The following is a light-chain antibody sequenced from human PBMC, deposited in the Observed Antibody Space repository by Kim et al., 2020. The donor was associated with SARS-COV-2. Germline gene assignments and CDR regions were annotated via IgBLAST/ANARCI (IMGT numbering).Light chain of an antibody. Sequence: PGESATLSCRASQSVISNYLAWYQQKPGQAPRLLVYGASSRATGIPDRFSGSGSGTDFTLTISRLEPEDFAVYFCQQYATSPRTFGQGTKVDIK. CDR2: GAS. CDR1: QSVISNY. V-gene: IGKV3-20*01. CDR3: QQYATSPRT. J-gene: IGKJ1*01.